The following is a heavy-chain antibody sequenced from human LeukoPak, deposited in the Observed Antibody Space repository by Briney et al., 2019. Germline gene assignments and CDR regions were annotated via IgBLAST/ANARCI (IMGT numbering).Heavy chain of an antibody. D-gene: IGHD1-26*01. J-gene: IGHJ4*02. CDR2: INQDGSLT. Sequence: GGSLRLSRAPSGFTLSTYWMTSVRQAAGQGLEWWANINQDGSLTYYVDSVKGRFNMSRDNSKNTLYLQMNRLRAEDTAVYYCAKDKGYIVGAPGDYWGQGILVTVSS. CDR1: GFTLSTYW. V-gene: IGHV3-7*03. CDR3: AKDKGYIVGAPGDY.